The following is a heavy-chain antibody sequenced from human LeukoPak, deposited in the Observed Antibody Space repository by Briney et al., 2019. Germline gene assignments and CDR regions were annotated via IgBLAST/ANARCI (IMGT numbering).Heavy chain of an antibody. D-gene: IGHD2-15*01. J-gene: IGHJ5*02. CDR1: GGSFSGYY. V-gene: IGHV4-34*01. Sequence: SETLSLTCAVYGGSFSGYYWSWIRQPPGKGLEWIGSICYGGSTYYNPSLKSRVTISVDTSMNQFSLKLSFVTTADTAVYYCARALAYCSGGSCTRGYNWFDLWGQGTLVTVPS. CDR2: ICYGGST. CDR3: ARALAYCSGGSCTRGYNWFDL.